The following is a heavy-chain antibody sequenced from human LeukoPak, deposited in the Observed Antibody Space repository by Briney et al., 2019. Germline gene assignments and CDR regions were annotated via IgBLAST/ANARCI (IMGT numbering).Heavy chain of an antibody. D-gene: IGHD6-19*01. Sequence: PSETLSLTCTVSGGSISSYYWSWIRQPPGKGLEWIGYIYYSGSTNYNPSLKSRVTISVDTSKNQFSLKLSSVTAADTAVYYCARDRYSSGSNEGYYYYGMDVWGQGTSVTVSS. CDR1: GGSISSYY. J-gene: IGHJ6*02. CDR3: ARDRYSSGSNEGYYYYGMDV. V-gene: IGHV4-59*01. CDR2: IYYSGST.